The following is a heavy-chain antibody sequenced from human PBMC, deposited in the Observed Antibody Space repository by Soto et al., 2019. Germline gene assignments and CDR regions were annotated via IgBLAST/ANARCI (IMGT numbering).Heavy chain of an antibody. CDR3: ARGMTTVTTRSRFVSGWCVY. CDR2: ISYDGSNK. CDR1: GFTFSSYA. J-gene: IGHJ4*02. V-gene: IGHV3-30-3*01. D-gene: IGHD4-4*01. Sequence: QVQLVESGGGVVQPGRSLRLSCAASGFTFSSYAMHWVRQAPGKGLEWVAVISYDGSNKYYADSVKGRFTISRDNSKNTLYLQMNSLRAEDTAVYYCARGMTTVTTRSRFVSGWCVYWGQGTLVTVSS.